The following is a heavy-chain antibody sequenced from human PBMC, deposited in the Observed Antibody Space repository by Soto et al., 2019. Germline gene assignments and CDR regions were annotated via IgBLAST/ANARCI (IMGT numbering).Heavy chain of an antibody. J-gene: IGHJ4*02. D-gene: IGHD3-22*01. CDR2: ISGSGGST. CDR1: GFTFSSYA. Sequence: GGSLRLSCAASGFTFSSYAMSWVRQAPGKGLEWVSAISGSGGSTYYADSVKGRFTISRDNSKNTLYLQMNSLRAEDTAVYYCAKDLNYYDTSGYLEGTDYWGQGTLVTVSS. CDR3: AKDLNYYDTSGYLEGTDY. V-gene: IGHV3-23*01.